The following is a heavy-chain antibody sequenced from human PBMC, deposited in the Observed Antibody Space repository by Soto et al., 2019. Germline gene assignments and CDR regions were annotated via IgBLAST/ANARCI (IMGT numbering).Heavy chain of an antibody. Sequence: EVQLVESGGGLVQPGGSLRLSCAASGFNFSSYTMNWVRQAPGKCLEWVSYLSSTSTTISYADSVKGRFTISRDNAKNALYLQMNSLRAEDTAVDYCAGDGGRKFDYWGQGAVVTVSS. D-gene: IGHD2-15*01. CDR1: GFNFSSYT. CDR3: AGDGGRKFDY. V-gene: IGHV3-48*01. J-gene: IGHJ4*02. CDR2: LSSTSTTI.